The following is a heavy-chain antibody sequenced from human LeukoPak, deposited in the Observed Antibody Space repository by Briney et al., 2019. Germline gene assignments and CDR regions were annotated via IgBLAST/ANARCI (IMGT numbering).Heavy chain of an antibody. D-gene: IGHD4-17*01. V-gene: IGHV3-30*04. Sequence: PGRSLRLSCAASGFTFSSYAMHWVRQAPGKGLEWVAVISYDGSNKYYADSVKGRFTISRDNSKNTLYLQMNSLRAEDTAVYYCAKDRPQYGLDYWGQGTLVTVSS. CDR2: ISYDGSNK. J-gene: IGHJ4*02. CDR3: AKDRPQYGLDY. CDR1: GFTFSSYA.